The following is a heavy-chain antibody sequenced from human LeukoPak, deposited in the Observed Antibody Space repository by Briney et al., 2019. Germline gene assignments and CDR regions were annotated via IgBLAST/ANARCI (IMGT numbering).Heavy chain of an antibody. CDR2: IKQDGSKT. V-gene: IGHV3-7*05. CDR3: ARISIAAAGDFDY. J-gene: IGHJ4*02. CDR1: GFTFSRYW. Sequence: PGGSLRLSCVASGFTFSRYWMSWVRLAPGKGLECVANIKQDGSKTYYVDSVKGRFTISRDNAKNSLYLQMNSLRAEDTAVYYCARISIAAAGDFDYWGQGTLVTVSS. D-gene: IGHD6-13*01.